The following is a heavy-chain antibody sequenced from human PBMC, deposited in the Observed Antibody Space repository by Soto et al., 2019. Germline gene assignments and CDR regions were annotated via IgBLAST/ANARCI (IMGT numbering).Heavy chain of an antibody. V-gene: IGHV4-39*01. D-gene: IGHD7-27*01. J-gene: IGHJ5*02. CDR1: GCSISSSSYY. Sequence: SETLSLTCTVSGCSISSSSYYWGWIRQPPGKGLEWIGSIYYSGSTYYNPSLKSRVTISVNTSKNQFSLKLSSVTAADTAVYYCARQTGDLDWFDPWGQGTLVTVSS. CDR2: IYYSGST. CDR3: ARQTGDLDWFDP.